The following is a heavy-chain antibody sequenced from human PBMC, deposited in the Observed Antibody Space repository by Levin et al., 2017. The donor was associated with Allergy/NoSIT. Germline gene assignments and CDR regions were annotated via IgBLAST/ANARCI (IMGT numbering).Heavy chain of an antibody. D-gene: IGHD3-10*01. CDR2: IYYSGST. CDR1: GGSISSYY. J-gene: IGHJ3*02. V-gene: IGHV4-59*01. CDR3: ASFGMVRGVPHAFDI. Sequence: SETLSLTCTVSGGSISSYYWSWIRQPPGKGLEWIGYIYYSGSTNYNPSLKSRVTISVDTSKNQFSLKLSSVTAADTAVYYCASFGMVRGVPHAFDIWGQGTMVTVSS.